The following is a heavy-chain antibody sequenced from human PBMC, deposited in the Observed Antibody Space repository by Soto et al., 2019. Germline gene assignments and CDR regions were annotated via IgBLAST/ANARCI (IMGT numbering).Heavy chain of an antibody. J-gene: IGHJ6*02. V-gene: IGHV4-34*01. Sequence: SETLSLTCAVYGGSFSGYYWSWIRQPPGKGLEWIGEINHSGSTNYNPSLKSRVTISVDTSKNQFSLKLSSVTAADTAVYYCARGRVLTWNDPPRQAGYYYYGMDVWGQGTTVTVS. D-gene: IGHD1-1*01. CDR3: ARGRVLTWNDPPRQAGYYYYGMDV. CDR1: GGSFSGYY. CDR2: INHSGST.